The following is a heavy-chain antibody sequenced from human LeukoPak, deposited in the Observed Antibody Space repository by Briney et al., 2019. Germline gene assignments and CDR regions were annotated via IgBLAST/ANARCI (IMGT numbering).Heavy chain of an antibody. Sequence: PGGSLRLSCAASGFTFSNYGMNWVRQAPGKGLEWISYISSSSSLIYYADSVKGRFTISRDNAKNSLYLQMNSLRDEDTAVYYCVNYGMDVWGQGTTVTVSS. CDR3: VNYGMDV. CDR1: GFTFSNYG. V-gene: IGHV3-48*02. J-gene: IGHJ6*02. CDR2: ISSSSSLI.